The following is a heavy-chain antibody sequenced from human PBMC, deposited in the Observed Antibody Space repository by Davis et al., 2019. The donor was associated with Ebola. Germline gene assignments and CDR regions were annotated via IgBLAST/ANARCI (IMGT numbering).Heavy chain of an antibody. Sequence: PSETLSLTCTVSGGSISSYYWTWIRQPPGKGLEWIGYIYDSGSTNYNPSLKSRVTISVDTSKNQFSLKLSSVTAADTAVYYCARRPVARVDFWSGYPRNYFNYWGQGTLVTVSS. CDR1: GGSISSYY. J-gene: IGHJ4*02. CDR2: IYDSGST. V-gene: IGHV4-59*12. CDR3: ARRPVARVDFWSGYPRNYFNY. D-gene: IGHD3-3*01.